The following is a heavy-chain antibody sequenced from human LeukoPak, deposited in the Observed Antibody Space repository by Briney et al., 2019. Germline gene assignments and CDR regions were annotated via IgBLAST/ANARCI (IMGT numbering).Heavy chain of an antibody. V-gene: IGHV3-23*01. D-gene: IGHD2-15*01. CDR3: AKDMKKVVVAAKDWFDP. CDR1: GFTISSYG. J-gene: IGHJ5*02. Sequence: GGTLRLSCAASGFTISSYGMNRVRQAPGKGLEWVSGISGRAGAGNTYYADSVKGRFTISRDNSKNTLYLQMNSLRPEDTAVYYCAKDMKKVVVAAKDWFDPWGQGTLVTVSS. CDR2: ISGRAGAGNT.